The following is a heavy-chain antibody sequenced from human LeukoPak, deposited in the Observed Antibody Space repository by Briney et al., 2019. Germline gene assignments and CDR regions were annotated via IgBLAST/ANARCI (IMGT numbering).Heavy chain of an antibody. J-gene: IGHJ4*02. CDR2: IKQDGSEK. Sequence: GGSLRLSCAASGFTFSGYWMSWVRQAPGKGLEWVANIKQDGSEKYYVDSVKGRFTISRDNAKNSLYLQMNSLRAEDTAVYYCARALRYFDWLLLGNPYYFDYWGQGTLVTVSS. CDR3: ARALRYFDWLLLGNPYYFDY. D-gene: IGHD3-9*01. CDR1: GFTFSGYW. V-gene: IGHV3-7*04.